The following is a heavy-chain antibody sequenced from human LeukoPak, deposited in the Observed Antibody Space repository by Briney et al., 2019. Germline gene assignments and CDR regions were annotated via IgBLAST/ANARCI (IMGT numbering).Heavy chain of an antibody. CDR2: IIPIFGTA. Sequence: SVKVSCKASGGTFSSYAISWVRQAPGQGLEWMGGIIPIFGTANYAQKFQGRVTITADESTSTAYMELSCLRSEDTAVYYCARGSSGWYQGWFDPWGQGTLVTVSS. CDR3: ARGSSGWYQGWFDP. V-gene: IGHV1-69*13. D-gene: IGHD6-19*01. J-gene: IGHJ5*02. CDR1: GGTFSSYA.